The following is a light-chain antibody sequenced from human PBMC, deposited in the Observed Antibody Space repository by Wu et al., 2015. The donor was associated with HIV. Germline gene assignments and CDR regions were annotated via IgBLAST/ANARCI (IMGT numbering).Light chain of an antibody. CDR3: QRLYDYPLWT. CDR1: QGIGNY. V-gene: IGKV1-9*01. CDR2: AAS. J-gene: IGKJ2*02. Sequence: DIQMTQSSSSLSASIGNRVTITCRASQGIGNYLAWYQQKPGKVPKLLIYAASILQSGVPSRFSGSGSGTKFTLTINSLQPDDFATYYCQRLYDYPLWTFGQGTKLELK.